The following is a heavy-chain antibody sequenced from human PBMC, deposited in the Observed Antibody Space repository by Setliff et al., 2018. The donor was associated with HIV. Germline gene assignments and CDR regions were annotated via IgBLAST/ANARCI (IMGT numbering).Heavy chain of an antibody. Sequence: PSETLSLTCNVSGGSISSGGYYWSWIRQHPGKGLEWIGYIYYSGSTYYNPSLKSLGTISVDTSKNQFSLKPSSVTAADTAVYYCARARGGCSGGSCPAHHYYYYMDVWGKGTTVTSP. J-gene: IGHJ6*03. V-gene: IGHV4-31*01. CDR3: ARARGGCSGGSCPAHHYYYYMDV. CDR1: GGSISSGGYY. D-gene: IGHD2-15*01. CDR2: IYYSGST.